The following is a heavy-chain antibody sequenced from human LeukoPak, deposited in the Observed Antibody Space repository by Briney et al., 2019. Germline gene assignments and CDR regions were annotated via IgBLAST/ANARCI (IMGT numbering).Heavy chain of an antibody. Sequence: ASVKVSCKASGYTFTSYYMHWVRQAPGQGLEWMGWINTNTGNPTYAQGFTGRFVFSLDTSVSTAYLQISSLKAEDTAVYYCARPLRITMVRGALTGLDPWGQGTLVTVSS. CDR1: GYTFTSYY. J-gene: IGHJ5*02. V-gene: IGHV7-4-1*02. D-gene: IGHD3-10*01. CDR3: ARPLRITMVRGALTGLDP. CDR2: INTNTGNP.